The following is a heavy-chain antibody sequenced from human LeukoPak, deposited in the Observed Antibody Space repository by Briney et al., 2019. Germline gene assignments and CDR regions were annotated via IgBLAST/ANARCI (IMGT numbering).Heavy chain of an antibody. V-gene: IGHV3-64*01. CDR3: ARDHNYDFWSRRLGWFDP. J-gene: IGHJ5*02. CDR1: GFTFSSYA. D-gene: IGHD3-3*01. CDR2: IISNGGST. Sequence: GGSLRLSCAASGFTFSSYAMHWVRQPPGGGREYVSAIISNGGSTYYANSVKGRFTISRDNSKNTLYLQMGSLRAENMAVYYCARDHNYDFWSRRLGWFDPWGQGTLVTVSS.